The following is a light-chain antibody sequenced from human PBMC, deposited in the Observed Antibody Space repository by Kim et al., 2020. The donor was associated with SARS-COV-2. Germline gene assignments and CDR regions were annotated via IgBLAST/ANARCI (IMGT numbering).Light chain of an antibody. J-gene: IGLJ2*01. CDR2: DVS. CDR3: SSYTSSSTPVV. CDR1: SSDVGGYNY. Sequence: SITNSCTGTSSDVGGYNYVSWYQQHPGKAPKLMIYDVSNRPSGVSNRFSGSKSGNTASLTISGLQAEDEADYYCSSYTSSSTPVVFGGGTKLTVL. V-gene: IGLV2-14*03.